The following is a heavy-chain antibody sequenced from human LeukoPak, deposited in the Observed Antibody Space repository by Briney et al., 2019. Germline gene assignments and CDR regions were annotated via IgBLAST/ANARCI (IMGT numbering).Heavy chain of an antibody. CDR3: AGDRAMTTVTTGLGWGIDY. V-gene: IGHV3-30*03. CDR2: ISYDGSNK. D-gene: IGHD4-17*01. Sequence: GGSLRLYCAASGFTFSSYGMHWVRQAPGKGLEWVAVISYDGSNKYYADSVKGRFTISRDNSKNTLYLQMNSLRAEDTAVYYCAGDRAMTTVTTGLGWGIDYWGQGTLVTVSS. CDR1: GFTFSSYG. J-gene: IGHJ4*02.